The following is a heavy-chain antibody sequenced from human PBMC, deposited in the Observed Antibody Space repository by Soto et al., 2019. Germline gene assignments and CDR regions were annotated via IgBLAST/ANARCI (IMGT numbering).Heavy chain of an antibody. Sequence: SVKVSFKASGGPFSSYAISLVRQAPGQGLEWMGGIIPIFGTANYAQKFQGRVTITADKSTSTAYMELSSLRSEDTAVYYCARGASYVPAAAYYYYGMDVWGQGTTVTVSS. J-gene: IGHJ6*02. V-gene: IGHV1-69*06. D-gene: IGHD2-2*01. CDR3: ARGASYVPAAAYYYYGMDV. CDR2: IIPIFGTA. CDR1: GGPFSSYA.